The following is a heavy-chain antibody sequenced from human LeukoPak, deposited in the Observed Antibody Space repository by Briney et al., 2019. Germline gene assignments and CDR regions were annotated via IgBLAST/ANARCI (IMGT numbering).Heavy chain of an antibody. CDR2: VDHTGST. D-gene: IGHD4-23*01. Sequence: SETLSLTCTVSDDSITMYYWTWIRQPPGKGLEWIGYVDHTGSTKFNPSLNGRVSISRDTSKNFFSLKLSSVTAADTAVYYCARGGGTDYWGQGTLVTASS. CDR1: DDSITMYY. CDR3: ARGGGTDY. J-gene: IGHJ4*02. V-gene: IGHV4-59*12.